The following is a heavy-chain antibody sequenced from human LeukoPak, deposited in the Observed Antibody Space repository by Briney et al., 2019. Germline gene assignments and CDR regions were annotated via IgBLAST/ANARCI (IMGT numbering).Heavy chain of an antibody. Sequence: SETLSLTCTVSNGSVGSGGYSWSWIRQPPGKGLEWIGYVYHSGATYYNPSLKSRISIPMDRSKNQFSLRLRSVTAADTAVYFCASSHCGGDCFSSVDSDFCGHGTMVTVSS. CDR1: NGSVGSGGYS. D-gene: IGHD2-21*02. J-gene: IGHJ3*01. CDR2: VYHSGAT. V-gene: IGHV4-30-2*01. CDR3: ASSHCGGDCFSSVDSDF.